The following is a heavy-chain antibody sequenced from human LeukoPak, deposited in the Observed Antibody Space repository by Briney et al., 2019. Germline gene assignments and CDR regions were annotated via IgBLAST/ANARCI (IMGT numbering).Heavy chain of an antibody. J-gene: IGHJ4*02. CDR3: ARATWELHYFDY. CDR2: IWYDGSNK. CDR1: GFTFSSYG. Sequence: GGSLRLSCAASGFTFSSYGMHWVRQAPGKGLEWVAVIWYDGSNKYYADSVKGRFTISRDNSKNTLYLQMNSLRAEDTAVYYCARATWELHYFDYWGQGTLVTVSS. D-gene: IGHD1-26*01. V-gene: IGHV3-33*01.